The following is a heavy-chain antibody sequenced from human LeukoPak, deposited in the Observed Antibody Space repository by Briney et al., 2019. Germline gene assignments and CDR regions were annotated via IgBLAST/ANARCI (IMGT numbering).Heavy chain of an antibody. CDR2: INHSGST. D-gene: IGHD6-19*01. V-gene: IGHV4-34*01. J-gene: IGHJ6*03. CDR3: ARGTVAAPFYYYYYMDV. CDR1: GGSFSGHY. Sequence: SETLSLTCAVSGGSFSGHYWSWIRQPPGKGLEWIGEINHSGSTNYSPSLKSRVTISVDTSKNQFSPKLSSVTAADTAVYYCARGTVAAPFYYYYYMDVWGKGTTVTVSS.